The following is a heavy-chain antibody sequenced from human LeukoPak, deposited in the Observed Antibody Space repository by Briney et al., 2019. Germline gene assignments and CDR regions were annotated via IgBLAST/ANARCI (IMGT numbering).Heavy chain of an antibody. Sequence: ASVKVSCKASGYTFTSYYVHWVRQAPGQGLEWMGRLIPLYGATNYTQRFQGRITITTDESTTTAYMELSSLRSEDTAVYFCAVGDPFNYYMDLWGKGTTVTVFS. V-gene: IGHV1-69*05. D-gene: IGHD4-17*01. CDR1: GYTFTSYY. CDR3: AVGDPFNYYMDL. J-gene: IGHJ6*03. CDR2: LIPLYGAT.